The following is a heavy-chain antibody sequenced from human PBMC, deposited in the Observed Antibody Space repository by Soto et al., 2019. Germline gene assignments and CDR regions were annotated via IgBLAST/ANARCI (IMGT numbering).Heavy chain of an antibody. V-gene: IGHV1-69*13. CDR2: IIPIFGTA. J-gene: IGHJ6*02. CDR1: GGTFSSYA. D-gene: IGHD6-13*01. CDR3: ARQAAAGKYYYAMDF. Sequence: SVKVSCKASGGTFSSYAISWVRQAPGQGLEWMGGIIPIFGTANYAQKFQGRVTITADESTSTAYMELSSLRSEDTAVYYCARQAAAGKYYYAMDFSGQGTTVTVSS.